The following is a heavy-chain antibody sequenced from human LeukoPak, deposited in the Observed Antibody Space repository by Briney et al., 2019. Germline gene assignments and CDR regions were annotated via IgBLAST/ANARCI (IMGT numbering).Heavy chain of an antibody. CDR2: ISGSGGST. V-gene: IGHV3-23*01. J-gene: IGHJ4*02. Sequence: GSLRLSCAASGFTSSSYAMSWVRQAPGKGLEWVSAISGSGGSTYYADSVKGRFTISRDNSKNTLYLQMNSLRAEDTAVYYCAKDGGWYYYFDYWGQGTLVTVSS. D-gene: IGHD6-19*01. CDR3: AKDGGWYYYFDY. CDR1: GFTSSSYA.